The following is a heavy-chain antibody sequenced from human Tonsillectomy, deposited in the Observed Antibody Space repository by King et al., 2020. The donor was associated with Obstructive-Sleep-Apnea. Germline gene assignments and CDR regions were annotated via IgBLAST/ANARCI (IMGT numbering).Heavy chain of an antibody. V-gene: IGHV4-38-2*02. CDR1: GSSISSAYF. D-gene: IGHD3-22*01. J-gene: IGHJ4*02. CDR2: IYHSGST. Sequence: QLQESGPGLVKPSETLSLTCTVSGSSISSAYFWGWIRQPPGKGLEWIGSIYHSGSTYYNPSLKSRVTISVDTSKNQFSLKLSSVTAADTAVYYCAREPHSSGFFDYWGQGTLVTVS. CDR3: AREPHSSGFFDY.